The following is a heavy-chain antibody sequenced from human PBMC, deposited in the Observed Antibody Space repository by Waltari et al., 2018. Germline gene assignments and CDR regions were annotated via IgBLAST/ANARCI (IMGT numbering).Heavy chain of an antibody. CDR3: AGARAHGMDV. CDR1: GITFSSYW. J-gene: IGHJ6*02. V-gene: IGHV3-74*02. Sequence: EVYLVESGGGLVQPGGSLRLPCAASGITFSSYWMHWVRQAPGQGLVWVSQINTDGSITGYADSVRGRFTISRDNAKSTLYLQMNSLRVEDTAAYYCAGARAHGMDVWGQGTTVTVSS. CDR2: INTDGSIT.